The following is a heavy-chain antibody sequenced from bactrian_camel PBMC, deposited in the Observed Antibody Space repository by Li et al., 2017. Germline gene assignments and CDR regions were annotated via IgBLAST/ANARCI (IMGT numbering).Heavy chain of an antibody. V-gene: IGHV3S40*01. D-gene: IGHD6*01. CDR3: AKMGGRSWSDFGY. CDR2: MDISGGDST. CDR1: AYTGVSC. J-gene: IGHJ6*01. Sequence: VQLVESGGGSVQAGGSLRLTCAATAYTGVSCMGWFRQAPGKEREGVSFMDISGGDSTSYLDSVKGRYAISQDNAKRTMYLQMNSLKPEDTALYYCAKMGGRSWSDFGYWGQGTQVTVS.